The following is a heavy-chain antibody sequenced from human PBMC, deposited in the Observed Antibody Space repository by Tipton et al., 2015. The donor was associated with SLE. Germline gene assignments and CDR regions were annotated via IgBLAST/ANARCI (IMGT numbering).Heavy chain of an antibody. D-gene: IGHD1-1*01. J-gene: IGHJ6*03. V-gene: IGHV4-34*01. Sequence: TLSLTCAVYVGSFSGHHWTWIRQPPGKGLEWIGEINQSGNTDYKSSLKGRVTISVDTSKNQFSLKLTSVTAADTAVYYCARGQLMGRAAPYIDVWGRGTTVIVSS. CDR3: ARGQLMGRAAPYIDV. CDR1: VGSFSGHH. CDR2: INQSGNT.